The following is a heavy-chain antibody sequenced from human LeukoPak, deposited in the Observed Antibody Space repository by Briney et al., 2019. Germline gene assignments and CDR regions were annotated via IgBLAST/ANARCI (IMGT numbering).Heavy chain of an antibody. D-gene: IGHD2-2*01. CDR1: GGTFSSYA. CDR2: IIPILGIA. CDR3: ARGGSTSPADYYYYGMDV. J-gene: IGHJ6*02. Sequence: SVKVSCKASGGTFSSYAISWVRQAPGQGLEWMGRIIPILGIANYAQKFQGSVTITADKSTSTAYMELSSLRSEDTAVYYCARGGSTSPADYYYYGMDVWGQGTTVTVSS. V-gene: IGHV1-69*04.